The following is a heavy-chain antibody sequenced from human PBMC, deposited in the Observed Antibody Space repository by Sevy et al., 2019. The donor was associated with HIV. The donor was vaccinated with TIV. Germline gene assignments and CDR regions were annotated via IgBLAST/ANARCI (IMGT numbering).Heavy chain of an antibody. J-gene: IGHJ4*02. CDR2: FDPEDDET. CDR3: ATTKVYYETSGYPVDY. D-gene: IGHD3-22*01. CDR1: GYTLTEFA. V-gene: IGHV1-24*01. Sequence: ASVKVSCKVSGYTLTEFAMHWVRQAPGKGLEWMGTFDPEDDETMYAQKFQGRLTLTGDTSTDTAYMELGSLRSEDTAVYYWATTKVYYETSGYPVDYWGQGTLVTVSS.